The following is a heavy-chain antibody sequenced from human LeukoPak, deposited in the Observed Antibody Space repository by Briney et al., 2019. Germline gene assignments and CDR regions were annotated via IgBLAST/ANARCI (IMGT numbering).Heavy chain of an antibody. CDR2: IIPTFGTA. CDR1: GGTFSSYA. J-gene: IGHJ6*02. D-gene: IGHD6-6*01. V-gene: IGHV1-69*01. CDR3: ARLPLRSIAVGYYGMDV. Sequence: SVKVSCKASGGTFSSYAISWVRQAPGQGLEWMGGIIPTFGTANYAQKFQGRVTITADESTSTAYMELSSLRSEDTAVYYCARLPLRSIAVGYYGMDVWGQGTTVTVSS.